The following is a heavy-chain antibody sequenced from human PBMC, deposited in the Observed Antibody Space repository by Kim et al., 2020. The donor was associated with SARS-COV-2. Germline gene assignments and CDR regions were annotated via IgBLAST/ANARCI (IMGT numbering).Heavy chain of an antibody. V-gene: IGHV4-39*02. CDR1: GRSISSVGYY. CDR3: AREAVSGGHHFDH. D-gene: IGHD2-15*01. CDR2: ISHSGST. Sequence: SETLSLTCTVSGRSISSVGYYWAWIRQAPGKGREWIGSISHSGSTNYTPSLKSRVTISADTSKNQVSLKLTSVTAADTAVYYWAREAVSGGHHFDHWGQGTLVTVSS. J-gene: IGHJ4*02.